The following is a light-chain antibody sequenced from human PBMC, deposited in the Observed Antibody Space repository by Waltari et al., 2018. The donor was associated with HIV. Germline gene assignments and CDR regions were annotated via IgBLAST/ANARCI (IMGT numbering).Light chain of an antibody. CDR1: RTILFSSNNKNY. CDR3: QQYFSSPLT. Sequence: DIVMTQSPDSLALSLGERATINCKSSRTILFSSNNKNYFAWYQQRPGQPPKLLIYWASARESGVPERFSGSGSGTNFTLTISSLQIEDVAVYYCQQYFSSPLTFGGGTKVEIK. V-gene: IGKV4-1*01. J-gene: IGKJ4*01. CDR2: WAS.